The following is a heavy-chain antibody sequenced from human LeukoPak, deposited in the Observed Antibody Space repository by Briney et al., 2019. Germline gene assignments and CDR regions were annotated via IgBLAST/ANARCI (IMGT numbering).Heavy chain of an antibody. V-gene: IGHV1-69*05. CDR3: ARLHPYYYYMDV. CDR2: IIPIFGTA. D-gene: IGHD4-11*01. CDR1: GGTFSSYA. Sequence: SVKISCKASGGTFSSYAISWVRQAPGQGLEWMGRIIPIFGTANYAQKFQGRVTITTDESTSTAYMELSSLRSEDTAVYYCARLHPYYYYMDVWGKGTTVTVSS. J-gene: IGHJ6*03.